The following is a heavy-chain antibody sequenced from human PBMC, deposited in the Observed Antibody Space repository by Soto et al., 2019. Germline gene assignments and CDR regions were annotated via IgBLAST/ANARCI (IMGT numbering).Heavy chain of an antibody. Sequence: SVKVSCKASGGTFSSYAISWVRQAPGQGLEWMGGIIPIFGTANYAQKFQGRVTITADESTSTAYMELSSLRSEDTAVYYCASVLSSSSSFFTPRYYYYGMDVWGQGTTVTVSS. CDR1: GGTFSSYA. CDR2: IIPIFGTA. J-gene: IGHJ6*02. CDR3: ASVLSSSSSFFTPRYYYYGMDV. D-gene: IGHD6-6*01. V-gene: IGHV1-69*13.